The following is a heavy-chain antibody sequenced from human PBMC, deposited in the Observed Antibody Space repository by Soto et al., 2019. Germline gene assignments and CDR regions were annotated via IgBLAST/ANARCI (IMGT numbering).Heavy chain of an antibody. Sequence: QVQVVESGGGVVQPGRSLRLSCAASGFTFSSFGMHWVRQAPGKGLEWVSLIWYDGSKKSYGDSVKGRFTISRDNSRNTVYLQMNSLRADDTAVYYCARDASYYSLWSGYYPSRNGMDVWGQGPRSPSP. CDR3: ARDASYYSLWSGYYPSRNGMDV. CDR2: IWYDGSKK. CDR1: GFTFSSFG. J-gene: IGHJ6*02. D-gene: IGHD3-3*01. V-gene: IGHV3-33*01.